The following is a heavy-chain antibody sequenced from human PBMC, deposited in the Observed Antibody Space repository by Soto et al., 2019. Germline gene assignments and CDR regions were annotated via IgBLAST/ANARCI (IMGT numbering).Heavy chain of an antibody. J-gene: IGHJ6*02. CDR2: ISYDGSNK. CDR3: AKDLNRGYYYYGMAV. CDR1: GFTFSSYG. Sequence: GGSLRLSCAASGFTFSSYGMHWVRQAPGKGLEWVAVISYDGSNKYYADSVKGRFTISRDNSKNTLYLQMNSLRAEDTAVYYCAKDLNRGYYYYGMAVWGQGTTVTVSS. V-gene: IGHV3-30*18. D-gene: IGHD3-10*01.